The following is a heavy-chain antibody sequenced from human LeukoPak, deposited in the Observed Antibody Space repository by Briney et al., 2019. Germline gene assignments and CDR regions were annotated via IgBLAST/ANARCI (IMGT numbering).Heavy chain of an antibody. CDR1: GGSISSGGYY. D-gene: IGHD1-26*01. Sequence: SQTLSLTCTVSGGSISSGGYYWNWIRQPPGTGLEWIGSMFYSGNSYYNPSLKSRVTISLDTSKNQFSLNLSSVTAADTAVYYCARSPGGTYYRFDYWGQGTLVTVSS. V-gene: IGHV4-30-2*03. CDR2: MFYSGNS. CDR3: ARSPGGTYYRFDY. J-gene: IGHJ4*02.